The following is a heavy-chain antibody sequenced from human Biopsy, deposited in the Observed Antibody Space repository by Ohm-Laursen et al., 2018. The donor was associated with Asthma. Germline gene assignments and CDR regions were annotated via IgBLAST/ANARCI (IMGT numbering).Heavy chain of an antibody. CDR2: INYSGTT. Sequence: SEPLSLTCSVSGGSISSGAYFWSWARQHPGKGLEWIGYINYSGTTYYDPSLKSRVTIAVETSKNQFSLTLTSVTAADTALYYCARGPELDVWGQGTTVTVSS. V-gene: IGHV4-31*03. J-gene: IGHJ6*02. CDR3: ARGPELDV. CDR1: GGSISSGAYF.